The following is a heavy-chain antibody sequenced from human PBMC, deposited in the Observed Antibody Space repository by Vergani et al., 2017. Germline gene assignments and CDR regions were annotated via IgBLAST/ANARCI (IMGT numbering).Heavy chain of an antibody. J-gene: IGHJ6*03. CDR1: GFTFSSYA. V-gene: IGHV3-23*01. D-gene: IGHD2-2*01. CDR2: ISGSGGST. Sequence: EVQLLESGGGLVQPGGSLRLSCAASGFTFSSYAMSWVRQAPGKGLEWVSAISGSGGSTYYADSVKGRFTISRDNSKNTLYLQMNSLRAEDTAVYYCAKAGIVVPAAITGIRAYYYYYMDVWGKG. CDR3: AKAGIVVPAAITGIRAYYYYYMDV.